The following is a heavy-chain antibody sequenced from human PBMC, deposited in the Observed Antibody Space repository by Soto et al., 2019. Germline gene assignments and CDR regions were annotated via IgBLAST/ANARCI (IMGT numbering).Heavy chain of an antibody. CDR1: GATYSSYA. Sequence: SVKVSCKASGATYSSYAISWVRQAPGQGLEWMGGIIPIFGTANYAQKFQGRVTITADKSTSTAYMELSSLRSEDTAVYYCARELTDTAMAQRVDYYYYYGMDVWGQGTTVTVSS. D-gene: IGHD5-18*01. CDR3: ARELTDTAMAQRVDYYYYYGMDV. V-gene: IGHV1-69*06. CDR2: IIPIFGTA. J-gene: IGHJ6*02.